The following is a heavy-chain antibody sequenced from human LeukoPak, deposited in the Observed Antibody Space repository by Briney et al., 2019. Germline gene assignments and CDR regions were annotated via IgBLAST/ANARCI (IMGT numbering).Heavy chain of an antibody. CDR3: ASSKGRGYSGYDFDS. J-gene: IGHJ4*02. CDR2: IRYDGSNK. Sequence: GGSLRLSCAASGFTFSSYDMHWVRQAPGKGLEWVAFIRYDGSNKYYADSVKGRFTISRGNSKNTLYLQMNSLRAEDTAVYYCASSKGRGYSGYDFDSWGQGTLVTVSS. D-gene: IGHD5-12*01. CDR1: GFTFSSYD. V-gene: IGHV3-30*02.